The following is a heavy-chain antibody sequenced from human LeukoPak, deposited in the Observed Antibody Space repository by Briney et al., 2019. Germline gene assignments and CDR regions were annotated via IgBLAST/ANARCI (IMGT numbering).Heavy chain of an antibody. J-gene: IGHJ4*02. CDR3: VRDPPVLHY. CDR1: GFNFNSFA. CDR2: IQSDGIYK. Sequence: GGSLTLSCAASGFNFNSFAMHWVRQAPGKGLEHLAFIQSDGIYKYYADSVKGRFTVSRDNSKNTLYLQMNGLRGDDTAVYFCVRDPPVLHYWGQGTLVTVSS. D-gene: IGHD3-16*01. V-gene: IGHV3-30*06.